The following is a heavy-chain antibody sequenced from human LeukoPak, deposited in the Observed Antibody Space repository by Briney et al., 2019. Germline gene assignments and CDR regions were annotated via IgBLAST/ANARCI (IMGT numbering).Heavy chain of an antibody. CDR3: ARGRNSGSYGFDP. CDR2: ISSSSSYT. D-gene: IGHD1-26*01. J-gene: IGHJ5*02. CDR1: GFTFSDYY. Sequence: PGGSLRLSCAASGFTFSDYYMSWIRQAPGKGLEWVSYISSSSSYTNYADSVKGRFTISRDNAKNSLYLQMNSLRAEDTAVYYCARGRNSGSYGFDPWGQGTLVTVSS. V-gene: IGHV3-11*03.